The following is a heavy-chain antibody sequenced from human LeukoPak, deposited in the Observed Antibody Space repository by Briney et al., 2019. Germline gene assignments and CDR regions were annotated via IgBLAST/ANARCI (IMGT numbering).Heavy chain of an antibody. J-gene: IGHJ3*02. CDR1: GFTFSSYS. CDR3: ARTGIGYCSGGSCYRDDAFDI. V-gene: IGHV3-21*01. D-gene: IGHD2-15*01. CDR2: ISSSSSYI. Sequence: GGSLRLSCAASGFTFSSYSMNWVRQAPGKGLEWVSSISSSSSYIYYADSVKGRFTISRDNAKNSLYLQMNSLRAGDTAVYYCARTGIGYCSGGSCYRDDAFDIWGQGTMVTVSS.